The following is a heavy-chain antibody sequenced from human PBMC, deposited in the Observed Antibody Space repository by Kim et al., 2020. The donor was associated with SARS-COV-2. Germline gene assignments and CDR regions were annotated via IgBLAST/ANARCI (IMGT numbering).Heavy chain of an antibody. V-gene: IGHV3-48*04. CDR1: GFTFSSYS. J-gene: IGHJ2*01. CDR2: ISSSSSTI. CDR3: ARGISDWYFDL. Sequence: GGSLRLSCAASGFTFSSYSMNWVRQAPGKGLEWVSYISSSSSTIYYADSVKGRFTISRDNAKNSLYLQMNSLRAEDTAVYYCARGISDWYFDLWGRSTLVTVSS.